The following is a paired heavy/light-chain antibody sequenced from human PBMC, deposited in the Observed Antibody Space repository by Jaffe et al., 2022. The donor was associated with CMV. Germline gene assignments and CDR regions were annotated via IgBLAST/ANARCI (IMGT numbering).Light chain of an antibody. CDR1: QGISSY. J-gene: IGKJ3*01. CDR3: QQLNKGFT. Sequence: DIQLTQSPSFLSASVGDRVTITCRASQGISSYLAWYQQKPGKAPKLLIYAASTLQSGVPSRFSGSGSGTEFTLTISSLQPEDFATYYCQQLNKGFTFGPGTKVDIK. CDR2: AAS. V-gene: IGKV1-9*01.
Heavy chain of an antibody. J-gene: IGHJ3*02. CDR2: INAGNGNT. CDR3: ARAATYCGGDCYSTHDAFDI. Sequence: QVQLVQSGAEVKKPGASVKVSCKASGYTFTSYAMHWVRQAPGQRLEWMGWINAGNGNTKYSQKFQGRVTITRDTSASTAYMELSSLRSEDTAVYYCARAATYCGGDCYSTHDAFDIWGQGTMVTVSS. D-gene: IGHD2-21*02. CDR1: GYTFTSYA. V-gene: IGHV1-3*01.